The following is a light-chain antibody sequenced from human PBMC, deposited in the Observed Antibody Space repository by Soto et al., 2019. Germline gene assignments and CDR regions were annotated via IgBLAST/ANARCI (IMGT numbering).Light chain of an antibody. CDR1: SGSIASNY. J-gene: IGLJ2*01. Sequence: NFMLTQPHSVSESPGKTVTISCTRSSGSIASNYVQWYQQRPGSAPTTVIFEDKQKPSVVPDRFSGSIDSSSNSASLTISGLKTEDEADYYCQSYDSINQVFGGGTKLTVL. V-gene: IGLV6-57*04. CDR3: QSYDSINQV. CDR2: EDK.